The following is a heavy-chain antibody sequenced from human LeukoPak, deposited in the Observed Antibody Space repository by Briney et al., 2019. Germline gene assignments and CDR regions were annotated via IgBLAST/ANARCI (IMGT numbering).Heavy chain of an antibody. V-gene: IGHV1-69*06. CDR2: IMPMFGKA. CDR1: GYTFTGYF. Sequence: SVKVSCKASGYTFTGYFIHWVRQAPGQGLEWMGGIMPMFGKANYAQKFQGRVTITADKSTSTVYMELSSLRSEDTAVYYCARMGTLEDGDSFDYWGQGTLVTVSS. J-gene: IGHJ4*02. D-gene: IGHD4-17*01. CDR3: ARMGTLEDGDSFDY.